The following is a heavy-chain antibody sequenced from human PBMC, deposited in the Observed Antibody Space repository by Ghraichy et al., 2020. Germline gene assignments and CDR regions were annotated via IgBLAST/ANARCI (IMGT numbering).Heavy chain of an antibody. V-gene: IGHV3-9*01. Sequence: LSLTCAASGFTFDDYAMHWVRQAPGKGLEWVSGISWNSGSIGYADSVKGRFTISRDNAKNSLYLQMNSLRAEDTALYYCAKAMSSSWYLEYFQHWGQGTLVTVSS. D-gene: IGHD6-13*01. CDR3: AKAMSSSWYLEYFQH. CDR2: ISWNSGSI. J-gene: IGHJ1*01. CDR1: GFTFDDYA.